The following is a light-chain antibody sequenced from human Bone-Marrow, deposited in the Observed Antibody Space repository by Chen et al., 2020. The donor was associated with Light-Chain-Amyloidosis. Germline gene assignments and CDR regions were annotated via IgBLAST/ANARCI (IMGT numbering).Light chain of an antibody. J-gene: IGLJ2*01. CDR1: SSDVGAYNY. V-gene: IGLV2-11*01. CDR3: GSYTGSYSVV. Sequence: QSALTQPRSVSGSPGQSVTISCTGTSSDVGAYNYVSWYQQHPDKAPELILYDVNKRPSGVPDRFSGSKSGDTASLTISGLQAEEEGDYYCGSYTGSYSVVFGGGTKLTVL. CDR2: DVN.